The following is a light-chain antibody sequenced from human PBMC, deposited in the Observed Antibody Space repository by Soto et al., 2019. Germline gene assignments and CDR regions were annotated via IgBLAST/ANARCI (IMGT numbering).Light chain of an antibody. V-gene: IGLV1-44*01. J-gene: IGLJ3*02. CDR1: NSNIGRNT. Sequence: QSVLTQPPSASGTPGQRVTISYSGSNSNIGRNTVNWYQQVPGTAPKVLIYNNNQRPSGVPDRFSGSKSGTAASLAISGLRSEDEADYYCAVWDDSLHGVFGGGTKLTVL. CDR2: NNN. CDR3: AVWDDSLHGV.